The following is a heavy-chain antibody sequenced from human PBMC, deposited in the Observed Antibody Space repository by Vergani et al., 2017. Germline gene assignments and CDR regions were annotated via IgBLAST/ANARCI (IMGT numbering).Heavy chain of an antibody. CDR2: TIPIFGTA. CDR1: GGTFSSYA. D-gene: IGHD6-13*01. CDR3: AREGQRLVLDDL. V-gene: IGHV1-69*13. J-gene: IGHJ2*01. Sequence: QVQLVQSGAEGKKPGSSVKVSCKASGGTFSSYAISWVRQAPGQGLEWMGRTIPIFGTAKYAQKFQGIVTITAEESTTTAYIELGSLGSEDTTVYYCAREGQRLVLDDLWGRGTLVTVSS.